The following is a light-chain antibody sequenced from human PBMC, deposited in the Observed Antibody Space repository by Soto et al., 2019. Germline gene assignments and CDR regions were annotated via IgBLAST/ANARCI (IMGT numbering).Light chain of an antibody. V-gene: IGKV1-39*01. CDR2: ASS. Sequence: DIQMTHSPSSLSTSVVDRVTITFLASQSISSYLNWYQQKPGKAPKLLIYASSSLQSGVPSRFSGSGSGTDFTLTISSLQPEDFATYYCQKSYLTPLNFGGGTKVDIK. J-gene: IGKJ4*01. CDR1: QSISSY. CDR3: QKSYLTPLN.